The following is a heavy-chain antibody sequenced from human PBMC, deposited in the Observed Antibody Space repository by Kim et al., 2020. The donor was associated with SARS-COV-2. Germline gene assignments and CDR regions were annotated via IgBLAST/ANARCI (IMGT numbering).Heavy chain of an antibody. D-gene: IGHD3-16*01. J-gene: IGHJ2*01. CDR2: ISQVGIT. Sequence: SETLSLTCGVDGGSLRGYYWNWLRQSPGKGLEWIGEISQVGITKYNPSLETRVTISLDMSRREFSLTLRSLTDADTAVYYCATYTRGPVAWFFDLWGRGTAVTVSS. CDR1: GGSLRGYY. CDR3: ATYTRGPVAWFFDL. V-gene: IGHV4-34*01.